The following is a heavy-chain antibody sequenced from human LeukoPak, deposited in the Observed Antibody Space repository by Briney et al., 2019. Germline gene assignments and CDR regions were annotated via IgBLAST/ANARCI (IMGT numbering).Heavy chain of an antibody. Sequence: PGGSLRLSCAASGFTFSSDAMSWVRQAPGKGLEWVSVMSGSGGSTDYADCAKGRFTISRDNSKNTRYLRMKSLRAEDPAVYYCAKMMGYYYASSGLGFDYWGQGTLVTVSS. D-gene: IGHD3-22*01. CDR1: GFTFSSDA. J-gene: IGHJ4*02. CDR3: AKMMGYYYASSGLGFDY. CDR2: MSGSGGST. V-gene: IGHV3-23*01.